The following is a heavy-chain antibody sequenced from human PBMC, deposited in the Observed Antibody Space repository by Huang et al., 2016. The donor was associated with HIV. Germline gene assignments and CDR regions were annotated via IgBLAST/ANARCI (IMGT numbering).Heavy chain of an antibody. D-gene: IGHD3-22*01. J-gene: IGHJ4*02. CDR2: INSDGSSS. Sequence: EVQLVESGGGLVQPGGSLRLSCAASGFTFSSYWMHWVRQGPGKGRVWVSRINSDGSSSGYADSVKGRFTISRDNAKNTLYLQMNSLRAEDTAVYYCVRDPRIQSWLNYFDYWGQGTLVSVSS. V-gene: IGHV3-74*01. CDR3: VRDPRIQSWLNYFDY. CDR1: GFTFSSYW.